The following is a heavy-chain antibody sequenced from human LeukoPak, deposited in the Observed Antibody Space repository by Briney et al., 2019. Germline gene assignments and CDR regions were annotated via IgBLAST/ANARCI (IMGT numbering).Heavy chain of an antibody. CDR1: GFTFSSYD. Sequence: GGSLRLSCAASGFTFSSYDMHWVRQATGKGLEWVSAIGTAGDTYYPGSVKGRFTISRENAKNSLYLQMNSLRAGDTAVYYCARAQSDSGSAGFDYWGQGTLVTVSS. V-gene: IGHV3-13*04. CDR2: IGTAGDT. CDR3: ARAQSDSGSAGFDY. D-gene: IGHD5-12*01. J-gene: IGHJ4*02.